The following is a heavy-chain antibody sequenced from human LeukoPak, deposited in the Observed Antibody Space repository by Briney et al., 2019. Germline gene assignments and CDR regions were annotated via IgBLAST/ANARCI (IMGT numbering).Heavy chain of an antibody. Sequence: GASVKVSCKASGYSFTSYYVHWVRQAPGQGPVWMGTLYPSAGTTTTSDAQKFQGRVTMTSDTSTSTVYLELSGLIYKDTAVYYCAREYHGGQFDYWGQGTLVTVSS. CDR2: LYPSAGTT. D-gene: IGHD2-15*01. J-gene: IGHJ4*02. V-gene: IGHV1-46*01. CDR3: AREYHGGQFDY. CDR1: GYSFTSYY.